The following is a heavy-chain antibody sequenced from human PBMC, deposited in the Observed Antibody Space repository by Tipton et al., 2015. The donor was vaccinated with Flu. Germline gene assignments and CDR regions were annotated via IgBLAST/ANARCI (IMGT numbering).Heavy chain of an antibody. D-gene: IGHD7-27*01. J-gene: IGHJ4*02. V-gene: IGHV3-48*04. Sequence: SLRLSCAASGFTFSDYWMHWVRQAPGKGLEWLSYISSRGDTISYADSVRGRFTISRDNAKNSLYLQLNSLRAEDTALYYCATLTGDDYWGQGNLVTVSS. CDR2: ISSRGDTI. CDR3: ATLTGDDY. CDR1: GFTFSDYW.